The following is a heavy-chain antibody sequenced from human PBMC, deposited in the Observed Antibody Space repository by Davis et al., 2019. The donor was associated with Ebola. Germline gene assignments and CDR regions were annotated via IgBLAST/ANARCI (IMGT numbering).Heavy chain of an antibody. Sequence: HTGGSLRLSCAASGFIFSDYWMNWVRQTPGKGLVWVSRITNDGTRTSYADSVQGRFTISRDNSKNTLYLQMNSLRAEDTAVYYCARAEGYSSGWSDYWGQGTLVTVSS. CDR1: GFIFSDYW. CDR3: ARAEGYSSGWSDY. V-gene: IGHV3-74*01. J-gene: IGHJ4*02. CDR2: ITNDGTRT. D-gene: IGHD6-19*01.